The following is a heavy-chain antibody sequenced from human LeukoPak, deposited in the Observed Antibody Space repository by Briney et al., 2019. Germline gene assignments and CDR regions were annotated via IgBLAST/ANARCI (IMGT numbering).Heavy chain of an antibody. D-gene: IGHD6-19*01. V-gene: IGHV1-69*05. J-gene: IGHJ3*02. CDR1: GGTFSSYA. CDR2: IIPIFGTA. Sequence: SVKVSCKASGGTFSSYAISWVRQAPGQGLEWMGGIIPIFGTANYAQKFQGRVTITTDESTSTAYMELSSLRSEDTAVYYCARGSSSGWYGAFDIWGQGAMVTVSS. CDR3: ARGSSSGWYGAFDI.